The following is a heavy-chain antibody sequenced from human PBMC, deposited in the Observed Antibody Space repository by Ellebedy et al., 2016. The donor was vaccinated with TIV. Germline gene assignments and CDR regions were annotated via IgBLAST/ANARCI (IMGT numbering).Heavy chain of an antibody. CDR1: GGTFSSYA. CDR3: ARDGFEYYGSGNWFDP. Sequence: SVKVSXXASGGTFSSYAISWVRQAPGQGLEWMGGIIPIFGTANYAQKFQGRVTITADESTSTAYMELSSLRSEDTAVYYCARDGFEYYGSGNWFDPWGQGTLVTVSS. J-gene: IGHJ5*02. CDR2: IIPIFGTA. D-gene: IGHD3-10*01. V-gene: IGHV1-69*13.